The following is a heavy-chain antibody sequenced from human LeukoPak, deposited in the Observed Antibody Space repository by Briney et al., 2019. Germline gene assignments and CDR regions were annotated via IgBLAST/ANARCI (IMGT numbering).Heavy chain of an antibody. CDR2: IIPIFGTA. D-gene: IGHD3-22*01. Sequence: SVKVSCKASGGTFSSYAISWVRQAPGQGLEWMGGIIPIFGTANYAQKFQGRVTITTDESTSTTYMELSGLRSEDTAVYYCARGGYYYDSSGLWQDIWGQGTMVTVSS. J-gene: IGHJ3*02. CDR3: ARGGYYYDSSGLWQDI. CDR1: GGTFSSYA. V-gene: IGHV1-69*05.